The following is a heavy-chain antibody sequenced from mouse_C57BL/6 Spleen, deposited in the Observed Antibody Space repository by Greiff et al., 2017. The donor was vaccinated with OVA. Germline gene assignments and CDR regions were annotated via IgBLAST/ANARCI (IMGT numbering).Heavy chain of an antibody. Sequence: VQLQQSGPELVKPGASVKISCKAAGYAFSSSWMNWVKQRPGKGLEWIGRIYPGDGDTNYNGKFKGKATLTADKASSTAYMQLSSLTSEYSAVYFCARSSTMVTDYFDYWGQGTTLTVSS. CDR3: ARSSTMVTDYFDY. V-gene: IGHV1-82*01. CDR1: GYAFSSSW. J-gene: IGHJ2*01. D-gene: IGHD2-2*01. CDR2: IYPGDGDT.